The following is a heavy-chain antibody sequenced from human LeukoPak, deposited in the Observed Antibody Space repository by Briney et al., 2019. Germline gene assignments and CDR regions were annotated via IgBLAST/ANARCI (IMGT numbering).Heavy chain of an antibody. CDR1: GFTFSSYA. V-gene: IGHV3-64*01. CDR3: ARVLRDGYNYFDY. J-gene: IGHJ4*02. CDR2: ISSNGGST. D-gene: IGHD5-24*01. Sequence: GGSLRLSCAASGFTFSSYAMHWVRQAPGKGLEYVSAISSNGGSTYYANSVKGRFTISRDNSKNTLYLQMGSLRAEDMAVYYCARVLRDGYNYFDYWGQGTLVTVSS.